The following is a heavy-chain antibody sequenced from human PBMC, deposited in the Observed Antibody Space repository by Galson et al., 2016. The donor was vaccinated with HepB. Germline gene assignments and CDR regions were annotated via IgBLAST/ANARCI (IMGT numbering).Heavy chain of an antibody. Sequence: CAISGDSVSSSSAAWNWIRQSSSRGLEWLGRTYYRSRWYSDYAISVKSRVTINPDTSKNQFSLQLNSVTPEDSAVYYCARDTPPLQWLAPLRHYYGLDVWGQGTTVTVSS. J-gene: IGHJ6*02. CDR2: TYYRSRWYS. D-gene: IGHD6-19*01. CDR3: ARDTPPLQWLAPLRHYYGLDV. V-gene: IGHV6-1*01. CDR1: GDSVSSSSAA.